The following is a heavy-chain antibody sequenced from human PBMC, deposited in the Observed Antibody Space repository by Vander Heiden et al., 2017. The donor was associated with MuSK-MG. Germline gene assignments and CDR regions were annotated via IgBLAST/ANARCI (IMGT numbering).Heavy chain of an antibody. Sequence: EVQLVESGGGLVKPGGSLRLSCAASGFTFSNAWMSWVRQAPGKGLEWVGRIKSKTDGGTTDYAAPVKGRFTISRDDSKNTLYLQMNSLKTEDTAVYYCMYYYDSGNSRVYFDYWGQGTLVTVSS. J-gene: IGHJ4*02. D-gene: IGHD3-10*01. V-gene: IGHV3-15*01. CDR1: GFTFSNAW. CDR2: IKSKTDGGTT. CDR3: MYYYDSGNSRVYFDY.